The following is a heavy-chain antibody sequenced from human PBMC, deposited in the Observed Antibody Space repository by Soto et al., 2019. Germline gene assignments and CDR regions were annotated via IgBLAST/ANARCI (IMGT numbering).Heavy chain of an antibody. V-gene: IGHV4-30-2*01. D-gene: IGHD3-16*01. CDR3: AREGGESSDGLYYFDS. Sequence: KTSETLSLTCAVSGGSISSGGFSWTWIRQPPGKGLEFIGYIYYSGGTYYNPSLKSRVTISIDTSKNQFSLKLSSVTAADTAVYFCAREGGESSDGLYYFDSWGQGSLVTVSS. CDR2: IYYSGGT. CDR1: GGSISSGGFS. J-gene: IGHJ4*02.